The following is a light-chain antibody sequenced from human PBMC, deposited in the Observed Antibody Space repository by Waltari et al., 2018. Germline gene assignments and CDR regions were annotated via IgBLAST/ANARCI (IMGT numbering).Light chain of an antibody. CDR1: QRVSSSY. V-gene: IGKV3-20*01. CDR3: LQYGTSPFT. J-gene: IGKJ2*01. CDR2: GAS. Sequence: EIVLTQSPGTLSLSPEDRATLSCRASQRVSSSYLAWYQQKPGRAPRLLIYGASSRATGIPDRFSDSGSGTDFTLTISRLEPEDFAVYYCLQYGTSPFTFGQGTKLEIK.